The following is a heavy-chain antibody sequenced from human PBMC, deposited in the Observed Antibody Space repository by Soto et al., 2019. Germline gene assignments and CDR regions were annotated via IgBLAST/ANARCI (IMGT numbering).Heavy chain of an antibody. CDR1: GFTFSSYS. J-gene: IGHJ6*02. CDR2: ISSSSSYI. CDR3: ARDQLPSITIFGEQTYGMDV. Sequence: GGSLRLSCAASGFTFSSYSMNWVRQVPGKGLEWVSSISSSSSYIYYADSVKGRFTISRDNAKNSLYLQMNSLRAEDTAVYYCARDQLPSITIFGEQTYGMDVWGQGTTVTVSS. D-gene: IGHD3-3*01. V-gene: IGHV3-21*01.